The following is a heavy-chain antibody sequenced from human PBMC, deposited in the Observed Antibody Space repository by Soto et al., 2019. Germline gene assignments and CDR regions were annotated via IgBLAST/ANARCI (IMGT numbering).Heavy chain of an antibody. Sequence: QVQLVQSGAEVKKPGASVRVSCKASADTFTSYYVHWVRQAPGQGPEWMGMINPSRGGTDYAQKFQGRVTMTRETSTTTVYMELSSLRSEDTAIYYCTRSIITTAGTDAFDLWGQGTLVTVSS. J-gene: IGHJ3*01. V-gene: IGHV1-46*03. CDR1: ADTFTSYY. D-gene: IGHD6-13*01. CDR2: INPSRGGT. CDR3: TRSIITTAGTDAFDL.